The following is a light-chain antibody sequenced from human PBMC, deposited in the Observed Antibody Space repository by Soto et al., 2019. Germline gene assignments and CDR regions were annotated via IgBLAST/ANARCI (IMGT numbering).Light chain of an antibody. CDR1: SSDGGSYNL. Sequence: QSALTQPASVSGSPGQSITISCTGTSSDGGSYNLVSWYQQHPGKAPKLMIYEGNKRPSVVSNRFSGSKSGNPAFLTISGLQAEDEADYYCCSYAGSSTYVFGTGTKV. CDR2: EGN. CDR3: CSYAGSSTYV. J-gene: IGLJ1*01. V-gene: IGLV2-23*01.